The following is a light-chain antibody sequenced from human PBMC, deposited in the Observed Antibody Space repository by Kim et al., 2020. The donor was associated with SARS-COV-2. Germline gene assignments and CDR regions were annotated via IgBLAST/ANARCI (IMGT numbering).Light chain of an antibody. CDR1: KMGDKY. CDR3: QSWDSSTGA. CDR2: QDN. V-gene: IGLV3-1*01. Sequence: SYELTQPRSVSGSPGQTATISCTGDKMGDKYACWYQQKPGHPAVLAIYQDNKRPSGIPERFAGSNSGNTANLTISSTQAMEEDDYYCQSWDSSTGAFGGG. J-gene: IGLJ3*02.